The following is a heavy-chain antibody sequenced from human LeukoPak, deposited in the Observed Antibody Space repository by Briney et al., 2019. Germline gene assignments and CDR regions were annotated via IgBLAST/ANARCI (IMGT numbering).Heavy chain of an antibody. D-gene: IGHD4-23*01. V-gene: IGHV3-49*04. CDR2: IRSKAYGGTT. Sequence: GRSLRLSCTASGFTFGDYAMSWVRQAPGKGLEWVGFIRSKAYGGTTEYAASVKGRFTISRDDSKSIAYLQMNSLETEDTAVYYCTFDYGGNTGYFQHWGQGTLVTVSS. CDR1: GFTFGDYA. J-gene: IGHJ1*01. CDR3: TFDYGGNTGYFQH.